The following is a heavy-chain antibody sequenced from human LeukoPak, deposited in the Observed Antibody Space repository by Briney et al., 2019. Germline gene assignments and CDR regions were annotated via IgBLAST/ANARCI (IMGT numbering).Heavy chain of an antibody. J-gene: IGHJ5*02. CDR1: GYTFTGYY. CDR2: INPNSGGT. V-gene: IGHV1-2*02. D-gene: IGHD3-10*01. Sequence: ASVKVSCKASGYTFTGYYMHWVRQAPGQGLEWMGWINPNSGGTNYAQKFQGRVTMTRDTSISTAYMELSRLRSDDTAVYYCAREHMVRGVILTPPRGFDPWGQGTLVTVSS. CDR3: AREHMVRGVILTPPRGFDP.